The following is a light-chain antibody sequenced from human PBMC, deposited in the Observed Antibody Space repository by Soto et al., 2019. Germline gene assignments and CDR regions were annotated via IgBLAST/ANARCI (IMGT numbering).Light chain of an antibody. J-gene: IGKJ4*01. Sequence: DIQMTQSPSSLSASIGDRVTIPCRASQTISTYLNWYQQKPGKAPKLLIYAASNLQRGVPSRFSGSGSGTDFTLTISSLQPEDFATYYCQQSYTTLLTFGGGTKVEI. CDR3: QQSYTTLLT. V-gene: IGKV1-39*01. CDR2: AAS. CDR1: QTISTY.